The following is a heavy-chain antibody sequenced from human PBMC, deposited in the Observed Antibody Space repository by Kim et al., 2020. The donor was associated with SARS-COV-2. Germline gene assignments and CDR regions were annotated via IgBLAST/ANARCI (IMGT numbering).Heavy chain of an antibody. J-gene: IGHJ6*02. V-gene: IGHV3-30*04. CDR1: GFTFSSYA. CDR3: ARDWYDSSGYSFGVDV. D-gene: IGHD3-22*01. Sequence: GGSLRLFCAASGFTFSSYAMHWVRQAPGKGLEWVAVISYDGSNKYYADSVKGRFTISRDNSKNTLYLQMNSLRAEDTAVYYCARDWYDSSGYSFGVDVWGQGTTVNVSS. CDR2: ISYDGSNK.